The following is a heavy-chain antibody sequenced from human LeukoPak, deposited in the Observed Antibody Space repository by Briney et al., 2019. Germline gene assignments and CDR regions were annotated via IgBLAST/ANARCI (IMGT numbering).Heavy chain of an antibody. CDR2: ISGSGGST. CDR1: GFTFRSYA. D-gene: IGHD3-22*01. J-gene: IGHJ4*02. CDR3: AKGRSYYDSSGYRGHPFDS. Sequence: GGSLRLTCAASGFTFRSYAMSWVRQAPGKGLEWVSAISGSGGSTYYADSVNGRFTISRDNSKHTLYLQMNSLRAEDTAVYYCAKGRSYYDSSGYRGHPFDSWGQGTLVTVSS. V-gene: IGHV3-23*01.